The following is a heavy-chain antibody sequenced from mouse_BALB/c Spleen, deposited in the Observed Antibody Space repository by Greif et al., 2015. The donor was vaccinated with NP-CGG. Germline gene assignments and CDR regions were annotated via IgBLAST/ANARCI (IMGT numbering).Heavy chain of an antibody. V-gene: IGHV14-1*02. Sequence: EVQLQQSGAELVRPGALVKLSCKASGFNIKDYYMHWVKQRPEQGLEWIGWIDPENGNTIYDPKFQAKASITADTSSNTAYLQLSSLTSEDTAVYYCAYGNYFDYWGQGTTLTVSS. J-gene: IGHJ2*01. CDR1: GFNIKDYY. D-gene: IGHD2-1*01. CDR3: AYGNYFDY. CDR2: IDPENGNT.